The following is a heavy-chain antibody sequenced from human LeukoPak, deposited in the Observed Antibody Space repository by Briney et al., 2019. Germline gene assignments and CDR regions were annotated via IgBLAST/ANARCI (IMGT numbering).Heavy chain of an antibody. D-gene: IGHD3-10*01. Sequence: ASVKVSCKAFGYTFTDYYIHWVRQAAGQGLEWMGWINPNSGGTNYAQKFQGRVTMTRDTSISTAYMELSRLRSDDTAVYYCARAVLLWFGELLTYSRNGMDVWGQGTTVTVSS. CDR1: GYTFTDYY. V-gene: IGHV1-2*02. CDR2: INPNSGGT. CDR3: ARAVLLWFGELLTYSRNGMDV. J-gene: IGHJ6*02.